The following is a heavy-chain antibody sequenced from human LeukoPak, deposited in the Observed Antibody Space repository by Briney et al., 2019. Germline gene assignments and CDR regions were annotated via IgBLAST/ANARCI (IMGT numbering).Heavy chain of an antibody. V-gene: IGHV4-59*01. D-gene: IGHD3-22*01. J-gene: IGHJ6*03. Sequence: SETLSLTCTVSGVSISSYYWSWIRQPPGKGLEWIGYIYYSGSTNHNPSLKSRVTISVDTSKNQFSLKLSSVTAADTAVYYCAGHYYDSSGYFLHYYYYMDVWGKGTTVTVSS. CDR1: GVSISSYY. CDR3: AGHYYDSSGYFLHYYYYMDV. CDR2: IYYSGST.